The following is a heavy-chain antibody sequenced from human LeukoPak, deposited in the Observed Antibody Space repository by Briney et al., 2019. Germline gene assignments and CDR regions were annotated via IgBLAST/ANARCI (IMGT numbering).Heavy chain of an antibody. V-gene: IGHV4-59*01. Sequence: SEALSLTCTVSGGSISSYYWSWIRQPPGKGLEWIGYIYYSGSTNYNPSLKSRVTISVDTSKNQFSLKLSSVTAADTAVYYCARNNYYGMDVWGQGTTVTVSS. J-gene: IGHJ6*02. CDR2: IYYSGST. CDR3: ARNNYYGMDV. CDR1: GGSISSYY.